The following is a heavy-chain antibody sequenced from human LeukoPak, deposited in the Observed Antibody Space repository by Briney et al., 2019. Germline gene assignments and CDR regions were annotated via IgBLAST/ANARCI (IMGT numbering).Heavy chain of an antibody. CDR1: GGSISSYY. V-gene: IGHV4-59*12. Sequence: SETLSLTCTVSGGSISSYYWSWIRQPPGKGLEWIGYIYYSGSTNYNPSLKSRVTMSVDRSKNQFSLKLSSVTAADTAVYYCARSPPYYYDGSGYCVYCLDYWGQGILVTVSS. D-gene: IGHD3-22*01. CDR2: IYYSGST. CDR3: ARSPPYYYDGSGYCVYCLDY. J-gene: IGHJ4*02.